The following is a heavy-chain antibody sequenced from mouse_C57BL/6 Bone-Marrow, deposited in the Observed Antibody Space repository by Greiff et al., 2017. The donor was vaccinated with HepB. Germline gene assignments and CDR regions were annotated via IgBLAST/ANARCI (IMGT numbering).Heavy chain of an antibody. D-gene: IGHD3-2*02. CDR3: ARDGDSSGYAMDC. Sequence: QVQLQQSGTELVKPGASVKLSCKASGYTFTSYWMHWVKQRPGQGLEWIGNINPSNGGTNYNEKFKSKATLTVDKSSSTAYMQLSSLTSEDSAVYFCARDGDSSGYAMDCWGQEPSAPVPS. CDR2: INPSNGGT. V-gene: IGHV1-53*01. CDR1: GYTFTSYW. J-gene: IGHJ4*01.